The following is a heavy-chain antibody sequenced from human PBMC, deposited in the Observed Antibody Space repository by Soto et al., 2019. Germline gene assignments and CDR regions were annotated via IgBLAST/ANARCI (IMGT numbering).Heavy chain of an antibody. CDR2: ISFDGANT. J-gene: IGHJ4*02. D-gene: IGHD6-25*01. CDR3: ARDGYNRGGFDY. CDR1: GFTFSSYN. Sequence: QVQLVESGGGVVPPGGSLRASCVVSGFTFSSYNMHWVRQAPGEGLEWVAVISFDGANTFYADSVKGRFTISRDISRDTLYLQMSRLRVEDTAVYYCARDGYNRGGFDYWGQGTLVSVSS. V-gene: IGHV3-30-3*01.